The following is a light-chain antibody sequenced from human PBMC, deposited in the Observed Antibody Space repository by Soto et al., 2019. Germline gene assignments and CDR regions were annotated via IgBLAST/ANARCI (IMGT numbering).Light chain of an antibody. CDR3: MQAQHTAIT. J-gene: IGKJ5*01. CDR2: LGS. CDR1: QSLLYRNGYHF. V-gene: IGKV2-28*01. Sequence: DIVLTQSPLSLPVTPGEPAAISCRSSQSLLYRNGYHFLDWFLQKPGQSPQLLIYLGSNRASGVPDRFSGSGSGTDFTLRISRVEAEDVGIYYCMQAQHTAITFGQGTRLEIK.